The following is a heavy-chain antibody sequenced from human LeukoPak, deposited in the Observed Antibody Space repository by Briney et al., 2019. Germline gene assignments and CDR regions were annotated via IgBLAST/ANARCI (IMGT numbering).Heavy chain of an antibody. CDR2: INPNSGDT. CDR3: ARDWVRRYFD. J-gene: IGHJ4*02. Sequence: ASVEVSCKASGYTFTGYYMHWVRQAPGQGLEWMGWINPNSGDTNYAQKFQGRVTMTRDTSISTAYMELSSLRSDDTAVYYCARDWVRRYFDWGQGTLVTVSS. CDR1: GYTFTGYY. D-gene: IGHD3-9*01. V-gene: IGHV1-2*02.